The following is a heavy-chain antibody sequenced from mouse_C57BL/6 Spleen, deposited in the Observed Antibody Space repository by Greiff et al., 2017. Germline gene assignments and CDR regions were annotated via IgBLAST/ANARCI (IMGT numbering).Heavy chain of an antibody. CDR3: ARIYGYYFDY. CDR2: IDPSDSYT. CDR1: GYTFTSYW. D-gene: IGHD2-2*01. Sequence: VQLQQSGAELVMPGASVKLSCKASGYTFTSYWMHWVKQRPGQGLEWIGEIDPSDSYTNYNQKFKGKSTLTVDKSSSTAYMQLSSLTSEDSAVYYCARIYGYYFDYWGQGTTLTVSS. J-gene: IGHJ2*01. V-gene: IGHV1-69*01.